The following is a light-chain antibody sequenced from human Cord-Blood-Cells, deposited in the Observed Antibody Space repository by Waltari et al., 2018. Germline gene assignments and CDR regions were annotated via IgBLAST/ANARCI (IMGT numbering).Light chain of an antibody. CDR1: QRVSSY. CDR2: DAS. Sequence: EIVLTQSPATLSLSPGERATLSCRASQRVSSYLAWYQQKPGQATRPLIYDASNRATGIPARFSGSGSGTDFTLTISSLEPEDFAVYYCQQRSNWPPSITFGQGTRLEIK. CDR3: QQRSNWPPSIT. V-gene: IGKV3-11*01. J-gene: IGKJ5*01.